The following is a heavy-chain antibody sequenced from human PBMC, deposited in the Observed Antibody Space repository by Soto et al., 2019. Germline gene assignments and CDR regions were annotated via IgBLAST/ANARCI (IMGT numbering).Heavy chain of an antibody. D-gene: IGHD3-3*01. J-gene: IGHJ6*02. Sequence: ASVKVSCKASGYTFTHYYIHWVRQAPGQGLEWMGWISAYNGNTNYAQKLQGRVTMTTDTSTSTAYMELRSLRSDDTAVYYCARDSDVLRFLEWSYGMDVWGQGTTVTVSS. V-gene: IGHV1-18*04. CDR2: ISAYNGNT. CDR3: ARDSDVLRFLEWSYGMDV. CDR1: GYTFTHYY.